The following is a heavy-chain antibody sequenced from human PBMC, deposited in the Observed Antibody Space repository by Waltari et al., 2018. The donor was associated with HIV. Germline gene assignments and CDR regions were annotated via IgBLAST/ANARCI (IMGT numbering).Heavy chain of an antibody. J-gene: IGHJ4*02. CDR1: GGSISSYY. V-gene: IGHV4-4*07. CDR2: ICTSGST. Sequence: QVQLQESGPGLVKPSETLSLTCTVSGGSISSYYWSWIRQPAGKGLEWIGRICTSGSTNYNPSLKSRVTMSVDMSKNHFSLKLSSVTAADTAVYYCARHLAVAGTYFDYWGQGTLVTVSS. CDR3: ARHLAVAGTYFDY. D-gene: IGHD6-19*01.